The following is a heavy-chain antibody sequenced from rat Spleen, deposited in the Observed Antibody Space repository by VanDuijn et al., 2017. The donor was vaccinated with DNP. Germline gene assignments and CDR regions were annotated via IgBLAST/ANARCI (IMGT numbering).Heavy chain of an antibody. CDR1: GFTFRNYD. CDR2: ITNTGGGT. V-gene: IGHV5-25*01. CDR3: ARMYTTDYYWYFDW. Sequence: EVQLVESGGGLVQPGRSLKLSCTASGFTFRNYDMAWVRQAPTKGLEWVASITNTGGGTYYLDSVKGRFTISRDNAKSTLYLQMNSLRSEDTATYYCARMYTTDYYWYFDWWGPGTMVTVSS. D-gene: IGHD1-6*01. J-gene: IGHJ1*01.